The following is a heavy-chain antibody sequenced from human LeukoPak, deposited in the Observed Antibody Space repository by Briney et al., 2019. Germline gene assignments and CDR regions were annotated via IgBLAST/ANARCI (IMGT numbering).Heavy chain of an antibody. Sequence: SETLSLTCTVSGGSINSYYCSWIRQPPGKGLEWIGFIYYNGSTNYNPSLKSRVTISVDTSKNQFSLKLSSVTAADTAVYYCARDCGGDCYLGPLVYWGQGTLVTVSS. V-gene: IGHV4-59*01. CDR3: ARDCGGDCYLGPLVY. CDR2: IYYNGST. D-gene: IGHD2-21*02. CDR1: GGSINSYY. J-gene: IGHJ4*02.